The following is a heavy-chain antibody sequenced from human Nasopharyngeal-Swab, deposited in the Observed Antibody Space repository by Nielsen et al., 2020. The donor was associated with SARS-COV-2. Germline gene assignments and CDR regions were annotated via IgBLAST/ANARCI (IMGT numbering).Heavy chain of an antibody. Sequence: VRQMPGKGLEWIGSIYYSGSTYFNPSLESRVTISVDTSKNQFSLKLSSVTAADTAVYYCAADSTQRLVLKRTSFDPWGQGTLVIVSS. J-gene: IGHJ5*02. V-gene: IGHV4-39*01. D-gene: IGHD6-19*01. CDR2: IYYSGST. CDR3: AADSTQRLVLKRTSFDP.